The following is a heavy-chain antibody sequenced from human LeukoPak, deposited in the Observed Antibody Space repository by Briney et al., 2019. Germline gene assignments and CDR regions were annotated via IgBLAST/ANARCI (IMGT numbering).Heavy chain of an antibody. CDR2: INPSGSST. J-gene: IGHJ3*02. CDR3: ASHPVVEMATGGVAFDI. Sequence: ASVNLSCKASGYTFTSYYMHWVRHAPGQGREWMGIINPSGSSTNYAQKCKGRGTMTRDMSTSTVYMELSSLRSEDTAVYYCASHPVVEMATGGVAFDIWGQGTMVTVSS. CDR1: GYTFTSYY. V-gene: IGHV1-46*01. D-gene: IGHD5-24*01.